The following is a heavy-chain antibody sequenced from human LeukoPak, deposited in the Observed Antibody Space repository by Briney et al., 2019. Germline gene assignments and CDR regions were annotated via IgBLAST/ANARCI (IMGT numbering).Heavy chain of an antibody. Sequence: SETLSLTCTVSGGSISNYYWSWIRQPPGKGLEWIGYIYYSGSTNYNPSLKSRVTISVDTSKNQFSLKLSSVTAADTAVYYCASSYDSSSVDYWGQGTLVTVSS. V-gene: IGHV4-59*01. CDR3: ASSYDSSSVDY. CDR2: IYYSGST. D-gene: IGHD6-6*01. CDR1: GGSISNYY. J-gene: IGHJ4*02.